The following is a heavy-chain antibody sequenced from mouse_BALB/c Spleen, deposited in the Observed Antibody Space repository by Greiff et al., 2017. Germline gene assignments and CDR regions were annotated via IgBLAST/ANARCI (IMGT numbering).Heavy chain of an antibody. D-gene: IGHD2-14*01. V-gene: IGHV1S127*01. CDR2: IDPSDSYT. J-gene: IGHJ4*01. CDR3: TTYRYDGRDYAMDY. CDR1: GYTFTSYW. Sequence: QVQLQQPGAELVKPGASVKMSCKASGYTFTSYWMHWVKQRPGQGLEWIGVIDPSDSYTSYNQKFKGKATLTVDTSSSTAYMQLSSLTSEDSAVYYCTTYRYDGRDYAMDYWGQGTSVTVSS.